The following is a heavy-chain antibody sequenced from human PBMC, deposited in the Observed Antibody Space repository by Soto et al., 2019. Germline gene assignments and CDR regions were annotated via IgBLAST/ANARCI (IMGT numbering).Heavy chain of an antibody. D-gene: IGHD1-26*01. CDR2: INSDGSST. Sequence: GGSLRLSCAASGFTFSSYWMHWVRQAPGKGLVWVSRINSDGSSTSYADSVKGRFTISRDNAKNTLYLQMNSLRAEDTAVYYCARDGRWELRRYYGMDVWGQGTTVTVSS. CDR3: ARDGRWELRRYYGMDV. V-gene: IGHV3-74*01. J-gene: IGHJ6*02. CDR1: GFTFSSYW.